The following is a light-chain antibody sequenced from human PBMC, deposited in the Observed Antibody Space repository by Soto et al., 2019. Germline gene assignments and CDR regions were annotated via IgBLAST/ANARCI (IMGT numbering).Light chain of an antibody. CDR2: DAS. CDR1: QSISRW. V-gene: IGKV1-5*01. Sequence: DIQMTQSPSTLSASVGDRVTITCRASQSISRWLAWYQQKPGNAPKLLIHDASSLESGVPSRFSGSGSGTEFPPTISSLQPDDFATYSSHQYSFFWTFGQGTKVNIK. J-gene: IGKJ1*01. CDR3: HQYSFFWT.